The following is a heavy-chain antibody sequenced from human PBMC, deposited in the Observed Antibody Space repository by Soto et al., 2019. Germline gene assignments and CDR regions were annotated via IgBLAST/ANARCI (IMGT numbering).Heavy chain of an antibody. D-gene: IGHD5-18*01. J-gene: IGHJ5*02. CDR1: GYTFTSYA. CDR3: ARDPGYSYGYT. CDR2: INAGNGNT. Sequence: QVQLVQSGAEVKKPGASVKVSCKASGYTFTSYAMHWVRQAPGQRLEWMGWINAGNGNTKYSQKFQGRVTVTRDTSASTAYIELSSLRSEDTAVYYGARDPGYSYGYTWGQGSLVSVSS. V-gene: IGHV1-3*01.